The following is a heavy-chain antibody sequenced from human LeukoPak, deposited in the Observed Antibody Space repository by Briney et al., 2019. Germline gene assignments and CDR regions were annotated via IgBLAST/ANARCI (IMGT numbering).Heavy chain of an antibody. CDR1: GGAISSYY. CDR2: IYHSGST. Sequence: PSETLSLTCTVSGGAISSYYWSWIRQPPGKGLEWIGYIYHSGSTNYNPSLQSRVAISVDWSKNQFSLNVRSVTAADTAVYYCAREAAPGTGGFDYWGPGTLVTVSS. CDR3: AREAAPGTGGFDY. J-gene: IGHJ4*02. D-gene: IGHD6-13*01. V-gene: IGHV4-59*01.